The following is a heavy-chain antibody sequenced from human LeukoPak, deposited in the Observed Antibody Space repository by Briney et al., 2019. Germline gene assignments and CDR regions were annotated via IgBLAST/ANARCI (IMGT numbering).Heavy chain of an antibody. V-gene: IGHV4-34*01. CDR2: INHSGST. Sequence: PSETLSLTCAVYGGSFSGYYWSWIRQPPGKGLEWIGEINHSGSTNYNPSLKSRVTISVDTSKNQFSLKLSSVTAADTAVYYCARGAGILWFGELLYFDYWGQGTLVTVSS. CDR1: GGSFSGYY. J-gene: IGHJ4*02. D-gene: IGHD3-10*01. CDR3: ARGAGILWFGELLYFDY.